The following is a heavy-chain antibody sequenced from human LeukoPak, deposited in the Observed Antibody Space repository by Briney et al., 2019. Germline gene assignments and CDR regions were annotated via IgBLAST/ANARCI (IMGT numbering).Heavy chain of an antibody. CDR2: ISDSCDAT. CDR3: AKERGHSKPFDY. Sequence: GGSLRLSCEVSGFIFSYYGMNWVRQAPGKGLEWVSAISDSCDATYYADSVKGRFTISRDNPKSTLYLQMNNLRAEDTALYYCAKERGHSKPFDYWGQGTLVTVSS. D-gene: IGHD4-23*01. J-gene: IGHJ4*02. V-gene: IGHV3-23*01. CDR1: GFIFSYYG.